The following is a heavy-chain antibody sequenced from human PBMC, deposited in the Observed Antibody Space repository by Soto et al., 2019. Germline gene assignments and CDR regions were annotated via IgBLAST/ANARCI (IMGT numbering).Heavy chain of an antibody. D-gene: IGHD1-26*01. CDR2: IVVGSGNT. CDR1: GFTFTKSA. V-gene: IGHV1-58*01. CDR3: AADGRNSGIYDA. J-gene: IGHJ5*02. Sequence: QMQLVQSGPEVKKPGTSVKVSCKASGFTFTKSALQWVRQARGQRLEWIGWIVVGSGNTNYAQKFQERVTITRDMSTSTAYMELSSLRSEDTAVYYCAADGRNSGIYDAWGQGTLVTVSS.